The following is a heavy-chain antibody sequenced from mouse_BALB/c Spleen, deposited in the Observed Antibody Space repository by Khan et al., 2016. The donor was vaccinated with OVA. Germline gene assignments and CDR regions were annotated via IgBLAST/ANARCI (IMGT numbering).Heavy chain of an antibody. CDR3: ARSKYGNYVGFAY. D-gene: IGHD2-10*02. J-gene: IGHJ3*01. Sequence: EVKVEESGPGLVKPSQSLSLTCTVTGYSITSDYAWNWIRQFPGNKLEWMGYISYSGSTSYNPSLKSRISITRDTSKNQFFLQLNSVTTEDTATYYCARSKYGNYVGFAYWGQGTLVTVSA. V-gene: IGHV3-2*02. CDR2: ISYSGST. CDR1: GYSITSDYA.